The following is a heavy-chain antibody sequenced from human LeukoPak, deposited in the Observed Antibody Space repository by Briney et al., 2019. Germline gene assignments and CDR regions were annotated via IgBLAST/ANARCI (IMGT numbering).Heavy chain of an antibody. CDR3: ASFYYDSSGYSS. CDR1: GGTFSSYA. J-gene: IGHJ5*02. D-gene: IGHD3-22*01. CDR2: IIPIFGTA. V-gene: IGHV1-69*13. Sequence: ASVKVSCKASGGTFSSYAISWVRQAPGQGLEWMGGIIPIFGTANYAQKFQGRVTITADESTSTAYMELSSPRSEDTAVYYCASFYYDSSGYSSWGQGTLVTVSS.